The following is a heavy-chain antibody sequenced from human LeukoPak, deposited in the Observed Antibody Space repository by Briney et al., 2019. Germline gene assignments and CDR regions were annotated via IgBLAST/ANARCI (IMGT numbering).Heavy chain of an antibody. J-gene: IGHJ4*02. CDR2: IIPIFGTA. Sequence: SVNVSCTASGGTFSSYAISWVRQAPGQGLEWMGGIIPIFGTANYAQKFQGRVTITADESTSTAYMELSSLRSEDTAVYYCARSLYCGGDCYSGDYWGQGTLVTVSS. CDR3: ARSLYCGGDCYSGDY. V-gene: IGHV1-69*13. D-gene: IGHD2-21*02. CDR1: GGTFSSYA.